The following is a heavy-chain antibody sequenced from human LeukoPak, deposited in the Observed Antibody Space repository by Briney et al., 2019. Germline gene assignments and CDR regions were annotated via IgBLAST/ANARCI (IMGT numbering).Heavy chain of an antibody. CDR3: ARDDPHLLLPAYYYYGMDV. CDR1: GFTFSSYE. CDR2: ISSSGSTI. D-gene: IGHD3-22*01. V-gene: IGHV3-48*03. J-gene: IGHJ6*02. Sequence: GGSLRLSCAASGFTFSSYEMNWVRQAPGKGLEWVSYISSSGSTIYYADSVKGRFTISRDNAKNSLYLQMNSLRAEGTAVYYCARDDPHLLLPAYYYYGMDVWGQGTTVTVSS.